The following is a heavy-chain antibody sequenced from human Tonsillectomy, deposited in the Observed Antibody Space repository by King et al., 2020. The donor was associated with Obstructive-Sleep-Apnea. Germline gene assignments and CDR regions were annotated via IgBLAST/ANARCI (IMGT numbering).Heavy chain of an antibody. V-gene: IGHV3-23*04. J-gene: IGHJ5*02. D-gene: IGHD3/OR15-3a*01. CDR3: VLGTDGS. Sequence: QLVQSGGGLVQPGGSLRLSCAASGFTFSSYAISWVRQAPGKGLNWVSAILGSGNSTYYADSVKGLFTISRENSKNTLYLQMNSLRAEDTAVYYCVLGTDGSWGQGTLVTVSS. CDR2: ILGSGNST. CDR1: GFTFSSYA.